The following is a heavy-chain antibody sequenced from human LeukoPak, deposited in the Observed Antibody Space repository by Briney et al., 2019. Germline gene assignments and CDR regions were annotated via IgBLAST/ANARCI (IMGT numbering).Heavy chain of an antibody. CDR3: AALTGIGGVDY. J-gene: IGHJ4*02. Sequence: ASVKVSCKVSGYTLTELSMHWVRQAPGKGLEWMGGFDPEDGETIYAQKLQGRVTMTTDTSTSTAYMELRSLRSDDTAVYYCAALTGIGGVDYWGQGTLVTVSS. CDR2: FDPEDGET. CDR1: GYTLTELS. D-gene: IGHD7-27*01. V-gene: IGHV1-24*01.